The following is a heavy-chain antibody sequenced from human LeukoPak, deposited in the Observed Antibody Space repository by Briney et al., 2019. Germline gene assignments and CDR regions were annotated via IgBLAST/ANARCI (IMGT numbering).Heavy chain of an antibody. D-gene: IGHD4-23*01. CDR1: GFTFSSYA. CDR3: ATQTYGGPFDY. J-gene: IGHJ4*02. Sequence: PGGSLRLSCAASGFTFSSYAMSWVRQAPGKGLGWVSAISGSGGSTYYADSVKGRFTISRDNSKDTLYLQMNSLRAEDTAVYYCATQTYGGPFDYWGQGTLVTVSS. CDR2: ISGSGGST. V-gene: IGHV3-23*01.